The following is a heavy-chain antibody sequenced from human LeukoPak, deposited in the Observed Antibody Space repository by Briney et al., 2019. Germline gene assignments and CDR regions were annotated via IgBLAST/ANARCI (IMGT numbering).Heavy chain of an antibody. V-gene: IGHV3-30*14. CDR1: GFTFSSYA. CDR2: ISYDGSNK. D-gene: IGHD1-26*01. CDR3: ARSKTGSYARPSDY. Sequence: GGSLRLSCAASGFTFSSYAMHWVRQAPGKGLEWVAVISYDGSNKYYADSVKGRFTISRDKSKNMVFLQMNSLRAEDTAVYFCARSKTGSYARPSDYWGQGTLVTVSS. J-gene: IGHJ4*02.